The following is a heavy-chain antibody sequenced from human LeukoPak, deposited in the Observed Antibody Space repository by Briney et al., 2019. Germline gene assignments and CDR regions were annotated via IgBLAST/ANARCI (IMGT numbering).Heavy chain of an antibody. CDR2: ISWNSGSV. J-gene: IGHJ6*02. Sequence: GGSLRLSCAASGFTFDDYAMHWVRQAPGKGLEWVSGISWNSGSVDYADSVKGRFTISRDNAKNSLYLQMNSLRAEDTALYYRAKDPRRDYYYGMDVWGQGTTVTVSS. V-gene: IGHV3-9*01. CDR1: GFTFDDYA. CDR3: AKDPRRDYYYGMDV. D-gene: IGHD1-14*01.